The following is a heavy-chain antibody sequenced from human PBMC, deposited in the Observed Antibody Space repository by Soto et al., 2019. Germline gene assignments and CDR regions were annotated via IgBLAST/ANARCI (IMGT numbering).Heavy chain of an antibody. D-gene: IGHD2-21*02. Sequence: GGSLRLSCAASGFTFGNFGMNWVRQAPGKVLEWVSGISGGGGSTYYADSVKGRFTISRDPSKNTIFLEMNSLRAEDTAVYYCAKGFIVVVTVIRPDDAFDVWGQGTLVTVSS. CDR1: GFTFGNFG. CDR3: AKGFIVVVTVIRPDDAFDV. V-gene: IGHV3-23*01. CDR2: ISGGGGST. J-gene: IGHJ3*01.